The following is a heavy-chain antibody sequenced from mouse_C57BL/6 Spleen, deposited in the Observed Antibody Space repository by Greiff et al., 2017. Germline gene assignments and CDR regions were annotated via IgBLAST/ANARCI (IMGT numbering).Heavy chain of an antibody. CDR3: ARGGDYYGSSEVWFAY. J-gene: IGHJ3*01. D-gene: IGHD1-1*01. CDR2: IYPRSGNT. CDR1: GYTFTSYG. V-gene: IGHV1-81*01. Sequence: QVQLQQSGAELARPGASVKLSCKASGYTFTSYGISWVKQRTGQGLEWIGEIYPRSGNTYYNEKFKGKATLTADKSSSTAYMELRSLTSEDSAVYFCARGGDYYGSSEVWFAYWGQGTLVTVSA.